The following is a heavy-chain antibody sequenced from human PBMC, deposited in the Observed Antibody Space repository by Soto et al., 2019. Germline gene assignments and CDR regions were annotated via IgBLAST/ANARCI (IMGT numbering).Heavy chain of an antibody. J-gene: IGHJ6*03. CDR2: IYYSGST. V-gene: IGHV4-39*01. D-gene: IGHD6-19*01. CDR3: TAVEYYSSIDF. Sequence: SETLSLTCTVSGGSISSSNYYWGWIRQPPGKGLEWIGSIYYSGSTYYNPSLKSRVTISVDTSKNQFSLKLSSVTAADTAVYYCTAVEYYSSIDFCCTGTTVTGSS. CDR1: GGSISSSNYY.